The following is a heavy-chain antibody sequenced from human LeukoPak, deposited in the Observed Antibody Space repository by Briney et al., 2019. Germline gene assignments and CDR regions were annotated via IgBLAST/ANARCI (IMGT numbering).Heavy chain of an antibody. CDR2: IKQDGSEK. Sequence: GGSLRLSCAASGFTFSSYWMSWVRQAPGKGLEWVANIKQDGSEKYYVDSVKGRFTISRDNAKNSLYLQMNSLRAEDTALYYCVRERTGESTYYYDGCADYWGQGTLVTVSS. CDR1: GFTFSSYW. CDR3: VRERTGESTYYYDGCADY. D-gene: IGHD3-22*01. V-gene: IGHV3-7*01. J-gene: IGHJ4*02.